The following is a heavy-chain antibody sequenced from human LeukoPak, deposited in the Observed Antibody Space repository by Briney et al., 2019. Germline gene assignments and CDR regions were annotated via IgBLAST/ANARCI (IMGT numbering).Heavy chain of an antibody. D-gene: IGHD6-6*01. J-gene: IGHJ6*03. V-gene: IGHV4-59*11. Sequence: PSETLSLTCTVSGGSISSHYWSWIRQPPGKGLEWIGYIYYSGSTNYNPALKSRVTISVDTSKNQFSLKLSSVTAADTAVYYCARTSSRIAARFYYYYYMDVWGKGTTVTVPS. CDR3: ARTSSRIAARFYYYYYMDV. CDR1: GGSISSHY. CDR2: IYYSGST.